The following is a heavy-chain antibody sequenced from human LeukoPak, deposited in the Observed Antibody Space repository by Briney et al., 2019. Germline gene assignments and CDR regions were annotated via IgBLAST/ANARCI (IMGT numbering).Heavy chain of an antibody. V-gene: IGHV4-38-2*01. Sequence: SEPLSLTCAVSVYSISSGYYWGWIGPPPGKGLELIGRMYHSGSTYYNPSLKRRVTISVDTSKNPSSLTLCTVNAADTAAYSCATLYNRNGATTRAFDIRGQGQWSSSLQ. CDR3: ATLYNRNGATTRAFDI. CDR2: MYHSGST. J-gene: IGHJ3*02. CDR1: VYSISSGYY. D-gene: IGHD1-1*01.